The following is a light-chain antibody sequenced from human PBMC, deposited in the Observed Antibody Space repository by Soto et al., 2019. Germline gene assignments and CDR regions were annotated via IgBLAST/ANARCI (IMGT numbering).Light chain of an antibody. Sequence: VMTQSPVTLSVSPGESVTLSCRASQDVISNLAWYQQKRGQAPRVLIYGASTRATGIPDRFSGSGSGTDFTLTISRLEPEDFAVYYCHQYGSSPRTFGPGTKVDIK. CDR3: HQYGSSPRT. V-gene: IGKV3-20*01. CDR2: GAS. J-gene: IGKJ1*01. CDR1: QDVISN.